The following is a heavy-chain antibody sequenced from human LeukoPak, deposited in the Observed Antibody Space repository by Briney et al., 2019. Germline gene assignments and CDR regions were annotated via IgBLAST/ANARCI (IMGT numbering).Heavy chain of an antibody. CDR3: ARGVSVGATLIDC. CDR2: IYTSGST. CDR1: GGSISSGSYY. Sequence: PSQTLSLTCTVSGGSISSGSYYWSWIRQPAGKGLEWIGRIYTSGSTNYNPSLKSRVTISVDTSKNQFSLKLSSVTAADTAVYYCARGVSVGATLIDCWGQGTLVTVSS. V-gene: IGHV4-61*02. J-gene: IGHJ4*02. D-gene: IGHD1-26*01.